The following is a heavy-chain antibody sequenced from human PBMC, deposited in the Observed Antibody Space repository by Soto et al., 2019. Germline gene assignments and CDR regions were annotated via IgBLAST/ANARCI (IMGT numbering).Heavy chain of an antibody. Sequence: EVQLLDSGGGLVQPGGSLRLSCAASGFTFSTYAMSWVRQAPGKGLQWVSTVSASGGTTYYADSVKGRFTIFRDNSNNTVYVQMKSLRPEDTAVYYCAKDLSKGTGREFDYWGQGTLVTVSS. V-gene: IGHV3-23*01. CDR1: GFTFSTYA. CDR3: AKDLSKGTGREFDY. CDR2: VSASGGTT. J-gene: IGHJ4*02. D-gene: IGHD4-4*01.